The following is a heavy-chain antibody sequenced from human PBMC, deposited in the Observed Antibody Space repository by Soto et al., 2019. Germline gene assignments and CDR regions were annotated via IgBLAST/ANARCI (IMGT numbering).Heavy chain of an antibody. Sequence: SETLSLTCAIYGASLGGFHWTWLRQAPGKGLEWIGELIHGGSTNYNPSLKSRASFSLDTSKNQFSLHLMSVTAADTAVYYCARSPLGYDYVRQTWCEVGDSFDIWGRGTMVTVSS. V-gene: IGHV4-34*12. J-gene: IGHJ3*02. CDR3: ARSPLGYDYVRQTWCEVGDSFDI. D-gene: IGHD3-16*01. CDR1: GASLGGFH. CDR2: LIHGGST.